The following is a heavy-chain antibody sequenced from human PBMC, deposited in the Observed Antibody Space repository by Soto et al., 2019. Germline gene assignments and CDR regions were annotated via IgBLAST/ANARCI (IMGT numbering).Heavy chain of an antibody. V-gene: IGHV4-31*03. J-gene: IGHJ6*02. CDR1: GGSISSGGYY. Sequence: SETLSLTCTVSGGSISSGGYYWSWIRQHPGKGLEWIGYIYYSGSTYYNPSLKSRVTISVDTSKNQFSLKLSSVTAADTAVYYCERDRWATYYYYGMDVWGQGTTVTVSS. CDR2: IYYSGST. D-gene: IGHD5-12*01. CDR3: ERDRWATYYYYGMDV.